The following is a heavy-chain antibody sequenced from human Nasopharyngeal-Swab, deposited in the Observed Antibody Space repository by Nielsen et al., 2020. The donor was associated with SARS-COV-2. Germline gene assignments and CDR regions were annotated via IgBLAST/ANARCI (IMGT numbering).Heavy chain of an antibody. J-gene: IGHJ6*02. CDR1: GFTFTNAW. V-gene: IGHV3-9*01. CDR2: ISWNSGSI. CDR3: AGNMVLDV. Sequence: SLKISCATSGFTFTNAWMSWVRQAPGKGLEWVSGISWNSGSIGYADSVKGRFTISRDNAKNSLYLQMNSLRAEDTALYYCAGNMVLDVWGQGTTVTVSS. D-gene: IGHD2-8*01.